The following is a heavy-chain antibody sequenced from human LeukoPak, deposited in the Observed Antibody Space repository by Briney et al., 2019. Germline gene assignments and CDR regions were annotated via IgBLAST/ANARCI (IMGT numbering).Heavy chain of an antibody. D-gene: IGHD3-9*01. CDR2: VNTVGSST. J-gene: IGHJ3*02. Sequence: GGSLRLSCAASGFTFSTYWMHWVRQAPGKGLVWVSRVNTVGSSTIYADSVKGRFTISRDNAKNTLYLQMNSLRAEDTAVYYCARDRETYYDILTGYYTLGDAFDIWGQGTMVTVS. CDR1: GFTFSTYW. CDR3: ARDRETYYDILTGYYTLGDAFDI. V-gene: IGHV3-74*01.